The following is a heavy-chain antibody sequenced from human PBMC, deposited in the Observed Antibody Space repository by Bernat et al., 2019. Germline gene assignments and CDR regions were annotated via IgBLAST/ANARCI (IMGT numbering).Heavy chain of an antibody. D-gene: IGHD3-22*01. CDR2: ISGSGGST. J-gene: IGHJ4*02. CDR3: AKDRSGYYDSSGYLAPLDY. Sequence: EVQLLESGGGLVQPGGSLRLSCAASGFTFSSYAMSWVRQAPGKGLEWVSAISGSGGSTYYADSVKGRFTISRDNSKNTLYLQMNSLRAEDTAVYYCAKDRSGYYDSSGYLAPLDYWGQGTLVTVSS. V-gene: IGHV3-23*01. CDR1: GFTFSSYA.